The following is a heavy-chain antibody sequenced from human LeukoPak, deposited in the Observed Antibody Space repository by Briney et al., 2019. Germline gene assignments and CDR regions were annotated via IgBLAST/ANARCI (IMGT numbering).Heavy chain of an antibody. CDR1: GFTFSSYW. V-gene: IGHV3-7*01. Sequence: GGSLRLSCAASGFTFSSYWMSWVRQAPGKGLEWVANIKQDGSEKYYVDSVKGRFTISRDNAKNSLYLQMNSLRAEDTAVYYCVRGSSGWYGRDYFDYWGQGTLVTVSS. J-gene: IGHJ4*02. CDR3: VRGSSGWYGRDYFDY. D-gene: IGHD6-19*01. CDR2: IKQDGSEK.